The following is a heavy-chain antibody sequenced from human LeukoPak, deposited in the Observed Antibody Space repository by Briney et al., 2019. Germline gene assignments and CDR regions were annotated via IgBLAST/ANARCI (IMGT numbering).Heavy chain of an antibody. CDR3: ARDGGGRLDRDCSGGSCYSGGAYYCDMDV. D-gene: IGHD2-15*01. J-gene: IGHJ6*02. CDR2: IRYDGSNK. CDR1: GFTFSSYG. Sequence: GRSLRLSCAASGFTFSSYGMHWVRQAPGKGLEWVAVIRYDGSNKYYADSVKGRFTISRDNSKNTLYLQTNSLRAEDTAVYYCARDGGGRLDRDCSGGSCYSGGAYYCDMDVWGQGTTVTVSS. V-gene: IGHV3-33*01.